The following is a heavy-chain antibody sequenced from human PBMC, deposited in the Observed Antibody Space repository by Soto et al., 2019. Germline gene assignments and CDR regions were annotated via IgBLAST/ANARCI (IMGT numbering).Heavy chain of an antibody. CDR2: IDPSDSYT. CDR1: GYSFTSYW. J-gene: IGHJ3*02. D-gene: IGHD3-22*01. CDR3: ARHVTRITMIVVVHDAFDI. V-gene: IGHV5-10-1*01. Sequence: PGESLKISCKGSGYSFTSYWISWVRQMPGKGLEWMGRIDPSDSYTNYSPSFQGHVTISADKSISTAYLQWSSLKASDTAMYYCARHVTRITMIVVVHDAFDIWGQGTMVTVSS.